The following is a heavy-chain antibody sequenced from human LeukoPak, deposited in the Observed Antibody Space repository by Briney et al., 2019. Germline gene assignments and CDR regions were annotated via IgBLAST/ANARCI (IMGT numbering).Heavy chain of an antibody. J-gene: IGHJ4*02. Sequence: PSETLSLTCTVSGGSISSHYWSWLRQPPGKGLEWIGSISYSGSTTYNPSLKGRVTISVDTSKNQFPLMLSSVSAADTAVYYCARRYCSGGSCYSAFDYSGQGTLVAVSS. CDR2: ISYSGST. V-gene: IGHV4-59*08. CDR3: ARRYCSGGSCYSAFDY. D-gene: IGHD2-15*01. CDR1: GGSISSHY.